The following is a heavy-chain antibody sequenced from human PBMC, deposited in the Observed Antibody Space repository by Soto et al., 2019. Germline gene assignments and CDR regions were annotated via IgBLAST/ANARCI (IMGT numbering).Heavy chain of an antibody. Sequence: GGSLRLSCAASGFTVSSNYMSWVRQAPGKGLEWVSVIYSGGSTYYADSVKGRFTISRDNSKNTLYLQMNSLRAEDTAVYYCASSITMMSRADAFDIWGQGTMVTVSS. V-gene: IGHV3-53*01. CDR3: ASSITMMSRADAFDI. CDR1: GFTVSSNY. J-gene: IGHJ3*02. D-gene: IGHD3-22*01. CDR2: IYSGGST.